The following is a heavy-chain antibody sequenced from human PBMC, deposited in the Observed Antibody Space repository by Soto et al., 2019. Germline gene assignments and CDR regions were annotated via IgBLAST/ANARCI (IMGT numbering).Heavy chain of an antibody. V-gene: IGHV1-8*01. Sequence: ASVKVSCKASGYSFTNNDVSWVRQATGQGLEWMGWMNPGSGDTGYAQKFQGRVTMTRDISIATAYMELSSLRSDDTAIYYCARMETFGSLNWFDPWGQGTPVTVSS. CDR2: MNPGSGDT. CDR1: GYSFTNND. D-gene: IGHD3-16*01. J-gene: IGHJ5*02. CDR3: ARMETFGSLNWFDP.